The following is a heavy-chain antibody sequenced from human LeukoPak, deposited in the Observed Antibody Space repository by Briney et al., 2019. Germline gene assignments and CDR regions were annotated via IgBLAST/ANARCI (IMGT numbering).Heavy chain of an antibody. J-gene: IGHJ4*02. CDR1: GFTFSSYG. CDR3: AKDLLNYYDGSGPPDY. CDR2: ISYDGSNK. V-gene: IGHV3-30*18. Sequence: GGSLRLSCAASGFTFSSYGMHWVRQAPGKGLEWVAIISYDGSNKYYADSVKGRFTISRDNSKNTVYLQMNSLRAEDTAVYYCAKDLLNYYDGSGPPDYWGQGTMVTVSS. D-gene: IGHD3-22*01.